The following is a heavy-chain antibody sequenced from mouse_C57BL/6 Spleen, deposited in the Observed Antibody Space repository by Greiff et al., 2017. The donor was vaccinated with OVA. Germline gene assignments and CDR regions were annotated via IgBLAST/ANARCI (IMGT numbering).Heavy chain of an antibody. CDR3: ARDAPVFITTVVATGYFDV. CDR2: INPSNGGT. D-gene: IGHD1-1*01. J-gene: IGHJ1*03. V-gene: IGHV1-53*01. CDR1: GYTFTSYW. Sequence: QVQLQQPGTELVKPGASVKLSCKASGYTFTSYWMHWVKQRPGQGLEWIGNINPSNGGTNYNEKFKSKATLTVDKSSSTAYMQLSSLTSEDSAVYYCARDAPVFITTVVATGYFDVWGTGTTVTVSS.